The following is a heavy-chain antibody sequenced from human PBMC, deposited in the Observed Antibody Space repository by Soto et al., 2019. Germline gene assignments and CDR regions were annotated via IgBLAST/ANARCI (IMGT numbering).Heavy chain of an antibody. CDR1: GGSISDFY. CDR2: IYYSGST. CDR3: ARVGGLAARTSDY. V-gene: IGHV4-59*01. J-gene: IGHJ4*02. Sequence: TLSLTCTVSGGSISDFYWSWIRQPPGKGLEWIGYIYYSGSTNYNPSLKSRVTISVDTSKNQFSLNLRSMSPADTAVYYCARVGGLAARTSDYWGPGTLVTVSS. D-gene: IGHD6-6*01.